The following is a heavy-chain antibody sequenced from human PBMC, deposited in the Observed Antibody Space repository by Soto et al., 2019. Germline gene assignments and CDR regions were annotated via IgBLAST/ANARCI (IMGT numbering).Heavy chain of an antibody. CDR1: DGSFSGYH. Sequence: PSETLSLTCAVYDGSFSGYHWSWIRQPPGKGLEWIGEINHSGSTNYNPSLKSRVTISVDTSKNQFSLKLSSVTAADTALYYCARVSGIYYYGMDVWGQGTPVTVSS. CDR3: ARVSGIYYYGMDV. CDR2: INHSGST. J-gene: IGHJ6*02. V-gene: IGHV4-34*01. D-gene: IGHD3-10*01.